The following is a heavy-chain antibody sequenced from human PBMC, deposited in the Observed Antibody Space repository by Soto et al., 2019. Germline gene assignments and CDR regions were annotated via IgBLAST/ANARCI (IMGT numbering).Heavy chain of an antibody. V-gene: IGHV6-1*01. CDR3: ARDQGVGATGGYYYYGMDV. Sequence: PSETLSLTCAISGDSVSSNSAAWNWIRQSPSRGLEWLGRTYYRSKWYNEYEVSAKSRITINPDTSKNQFSLQLNSVTPEDTAVYFCARDQGVGATGGYYYYGMDVWGQGTTVTVSS. J-gene: IGHJ6*02. D-gene: IGHD1-26*01. CDR2: TYYRSKWYN. CDR1: GDSVSSNSAA.